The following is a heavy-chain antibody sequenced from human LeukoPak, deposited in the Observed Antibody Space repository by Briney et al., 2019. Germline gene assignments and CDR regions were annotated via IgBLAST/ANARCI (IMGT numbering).Heavy chain of an antibody. V-gene: IGHV3-23*01. Sequence: PGGSLRLSCAASGFTFSSYAMSWVRQAPGKGLEWVSAISGSGGSTYYADSVKGRFTISRDNSKNTLYLQMNSLRAEDTAVYYCAKATMVRGVIITALFDYWGQGTLVTVSS. CDR2: ISGSGGST. D-gene: IGHD3-10*01. CDR3: AKATMVRGVIITALFDY. CDR1: GFTFSSYA. J-gene: IGHJ4*02.